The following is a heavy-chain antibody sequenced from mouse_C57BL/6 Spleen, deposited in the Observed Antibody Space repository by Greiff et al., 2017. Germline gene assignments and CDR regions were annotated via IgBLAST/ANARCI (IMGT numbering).Heavy chain of an antibody. V-gene: IGHV1-55*01. CDR1: GYTFTSYW. CDR2: IYPGSGST. J-gene: IGHJ2*01. CDR3: ARWIYDYVPYYFDY. Sequence: QVQLQQPGAELVKPGASVMMSCKASGYTFTSYWITWVKQRPGQGLEWIGDIYPGSGSTNYNEKFKSKATLTVDTSSSTAYMQLSSLTSEDSAVYYCARWIYDYVPYYFDYWGQGTTLTVSS. D-gene: IGHD2-4*01.